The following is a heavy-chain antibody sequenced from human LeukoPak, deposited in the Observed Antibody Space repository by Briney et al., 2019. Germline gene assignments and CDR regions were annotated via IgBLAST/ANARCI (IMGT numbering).Heavy chain of an antibody. Sequence: GGSLRLSCAASGFTFSSSWMSWVRQAPGKGLEWVAHIKQDGSDKYYVDSVKGRLTISRDNAKNSLYLQLNSLRVEDTAMYYCARRSSGSYYTYWGQGTLVTVSS. V-gene: IGHV3-7*01. CDR3: ARRSSGSYYTY. D-gene: IGHD3-10*01. CDR2: IKQDGSDK. J-gene: IGHJ4*02. CDR1: GFTFSSSW.